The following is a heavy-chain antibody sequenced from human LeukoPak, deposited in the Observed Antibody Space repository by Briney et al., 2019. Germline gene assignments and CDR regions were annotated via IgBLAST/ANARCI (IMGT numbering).Heavy chain of an antibody. D-gene: IGHD6-13*01. J-gene: IGHJ5*02. Sequence: SETLSLTCTVSGYSISSGYYWGWIRQPPGKGLEWIGSIYHSGSTYYNPSLKSRVTISVDTSKNQFSLKLSSVTAADTAVYYCARDLHGSSWYFGDWFDPWGQGTLVTVSS. CDR2: IYHSGST. V-gene: IGHV4-38-2*02. CDR3: ARDLHGSSWYFGDWFDP. CDR1: GYSISSGYY.